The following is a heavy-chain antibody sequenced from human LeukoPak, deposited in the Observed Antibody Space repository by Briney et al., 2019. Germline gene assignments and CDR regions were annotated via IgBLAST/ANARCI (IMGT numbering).Heavy chain of an antibody. CDR3: ARGNYYGMDV. D-gene: IGHD3-10*01. CDR1: GFTFSSYA. CDR2: ISGSGGST. Sequence: PGGSLRLSCAASGFTFSSYAMSWVRQAPGKGLEWVSAISGSGGSTYYADSVKGRFTISRDNAKNTLYLQTNSLRAEDTAVYYCARGNYYGMDVWGQGTTVTVSS. V-gene: IGHV3-23*01. J-gene: IGHJ6*02.